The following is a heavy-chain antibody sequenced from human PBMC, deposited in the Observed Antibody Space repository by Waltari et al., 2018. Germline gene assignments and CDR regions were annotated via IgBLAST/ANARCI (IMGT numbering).Heavy chain of an antibody. D-gene: IGHD1-26*01. Sequence: VQLVQSENEVRQPGASVRISCKASGYTFDTYGISWMRQAPGQALEWVGWISTYTHSTDYAEKFQGRVTITTEKSTATVYLDLRSLGSDDSAVYFCSRDRYYSSGAPPAFWGQGPQVTVSS. CDR2: ISTYTHST. CDR1: GYTFDTYG. CDR3: SRDRYYSSGAPPAF. J-gene: IGHJ4*02. V-gene: IGHV1-18*01.